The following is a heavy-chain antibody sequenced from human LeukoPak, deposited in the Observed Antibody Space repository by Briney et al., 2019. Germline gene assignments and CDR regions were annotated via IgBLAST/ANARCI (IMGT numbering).Heavy chain of an antibody. Sequence: PGGSLRLSCSASGFTFSSYAMHWVRQAPGKGLEYVSAISSNGGSTSYANSVKGRFTISRDNSKNTLYLQMGSLRAEDMAVYYCARTDIVVVVAAGIGAFDIWGQGTMVTVSS. V-gene: IGHV3-64*01. CDR1: GFTFSSYA. J-gene: IGHJ3*02. D-gene: IGHD2-15*01. CDR2: ISSNGGST. CDR3: ARTDIVVVVAAGIGAFDI.